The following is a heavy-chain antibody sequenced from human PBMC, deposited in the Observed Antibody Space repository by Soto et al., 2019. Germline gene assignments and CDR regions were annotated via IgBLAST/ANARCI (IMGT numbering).Heavy chain of an antibody. CDR3: ARDSRGAGVVPAAMRRYYFDY. CDR1: GGTFSSYT. V-gene: IGHV1-69*04. J-gene: IGHJ4*02. D-gene: IGHD2-2*01. Sequence: GASVKVSCKASGGTFSSYTISWVRQAPGQGLEWMGRIIPILGIANYAQKFQGRVTITADKSTSTAYMELSSLRSEDTAVYYCARDSRGAGVVPAAMRRYYFDYWGQGTLVTVSS. CDR2: IIPILGIA.